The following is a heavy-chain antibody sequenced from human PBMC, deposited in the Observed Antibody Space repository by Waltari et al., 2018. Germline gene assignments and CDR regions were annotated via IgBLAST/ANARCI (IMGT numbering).Heavy chain of an antibody. D-gene: IGHD3-9*01. CDR3: AKLAGAYYDILTGYYIYYYYMDV. J-gene: IGHJ6*03. CDR1: GFTFSSYA. Sequence: EVQLVESGGGLVQPGGSLRLSCAASGFTFSSYAMSWVRQAPGKGLEWVSAISGSGGSTYYADSVKGRFTISRDNSKNTLYLQMNSLRAEDTAVYYCAKLAGAYYDILTGYYIYYYYMDVWGKGTTVTVSS. V-gene: IGHV3-23*04. CDR2: ISGSGGST.